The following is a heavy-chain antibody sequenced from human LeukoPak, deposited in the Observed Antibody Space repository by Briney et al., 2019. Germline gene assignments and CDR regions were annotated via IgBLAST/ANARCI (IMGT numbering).Heavy chain of an antibody. J-gene: IGHJ4*02. Sequence: GASVKVSCKASGYTFTGYYMHWVRQAPGQGLEWMGWISAYKGHTNYAQKLQGRVTMTTDTSTSTAYMELRSLRSDDTAVYYCARSVATSVWAAAGPNYFDYWGQGTLVTVSS. CDR2: ISAYKGHT. V-gene: IGHV1-18*04. CDR3: ARSVATSVWAAAGPNYFDY. CDR1: GYTFTGYY. D-gene: IGHD6-13*01.